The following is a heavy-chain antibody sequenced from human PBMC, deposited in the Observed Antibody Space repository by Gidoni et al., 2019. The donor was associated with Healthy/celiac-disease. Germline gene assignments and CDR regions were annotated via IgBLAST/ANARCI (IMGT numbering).Heavy chain of an antibody. D-gene: IGHD4-17*01. CDR3: ARTGDAYYGDLVGPNYYGMDV. Sequence: QVQLVESGGGVVQPGGALRLAWEEAGFTCSSYDMHWVRQAPGKGLGLVSVISYYGSNTYYADSVKGRFPISRDNSKNTLYLQMNSLRAEDTAVYYCARTGDAYYGDLVGPNYYGMDVWGQGTTVTVSS. V-gene: IGHV3-30-3*01. CDR1: GFTCSSYD. CDR2: ISYYGSNT. J-gene: IGHJ6*02.